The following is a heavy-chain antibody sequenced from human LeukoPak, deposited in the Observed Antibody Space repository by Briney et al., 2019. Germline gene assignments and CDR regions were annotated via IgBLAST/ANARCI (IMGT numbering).Heavy chain of an antibody. J-gene: IGHJ4*02. D-gene: IGHD3-22*01. CDR2: IKKDGSEK. CDR1: GFTFSSHW. CDR3: AREYYDSSGYYDY. Sequence: GGSLRLSCAASGFTFSSHWMSWVRQAPGRGLEWVANIKKDGSEKYYVDAVKGRFTISRDNAKNTVYLQMNSLRAEDTAVYYCAREYYDSSGYYDYWGQGTLVTVSS. V-gene: IGHV3-7*01.